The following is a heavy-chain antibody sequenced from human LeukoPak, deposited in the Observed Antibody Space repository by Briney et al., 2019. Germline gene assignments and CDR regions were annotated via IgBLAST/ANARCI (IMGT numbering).Heavy chain of an antibody. J-gene: IGHJ3*02. D-gene: IGHD3-16*01. CDR1: GYTLTELS. Sequence: ASVNVSCKVSGYTLTELSMHWVRQAPGKGLEWMGGFDPEDGETIYAQKFQGRVTMTEDTSTDTAYMEPGSLRSEDTAVYYCATRSPVMPPEAFDIWGQGTMVTVSS. V-gene: IGHV1-24*01. CDR2: FDPEDGET. CDR3: ATRSPVMPPEAFDI.